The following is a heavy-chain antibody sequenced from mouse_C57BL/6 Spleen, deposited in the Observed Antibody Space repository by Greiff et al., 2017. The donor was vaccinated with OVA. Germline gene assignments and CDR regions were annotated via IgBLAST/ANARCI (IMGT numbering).Heavy chain of an antibody. J-gene: IGHJ4*01. CDR3: ARRANWDPYYAMDY. CDR1: GYAFSSYW. Sequence: VQLQQSGAELVKPGASVKISCKASGYAFSSYWMNWVKQRPGKGLEWIGQIYPGDGDTNYNGKFKGKATLTADKSSSTAYMQLSSLTSEDSAVYFCARRANWDPYYAMDYWGQGTSVTVSS. CDR2: IYPGDGDT. D-gene: IGHD4-1*01. V-gene: IGHV1-80*01.